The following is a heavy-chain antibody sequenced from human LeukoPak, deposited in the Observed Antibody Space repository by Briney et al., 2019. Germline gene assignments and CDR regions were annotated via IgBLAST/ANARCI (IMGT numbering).Heavy chain of an antibody. D-gene: IGHD6-13*01. V-gene: IGHV3-43*01. CDR3: AKGDIAAAGTRENYYYYMDV. J-gene: IGHJ6*03. Sequence: GGSLRLSCAASGFTFDDYTMHWVRQAPGKGLECVSLFSWDGVSTYYADSVEGRFTISRDNSKKSLYLKMNSLRTEETALYYCAKGDIAAAGTRENYYYYMDVWGKGTTVTISS. CDR1: GFTFDDYT. CDR2: FSWDGVST.